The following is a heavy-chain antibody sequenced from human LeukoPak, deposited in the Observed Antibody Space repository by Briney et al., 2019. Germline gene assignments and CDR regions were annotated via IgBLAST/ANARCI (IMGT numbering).Heavy chain of an antibody. CDR1: GFTFSSYS. J-gene: IGHJ4*02. Sequence: GGSLRLSCAASGFTFSSYSMNWVRQAPGKGLEWVSSISSSSSYIYYAGSVKGRFTISRDNAKNSLYLQMNSLRAEDTAVYYCARVPKWLLLRYYFDYWGQGTLVTVSS. CDR3: ARVPKWLLLRYYFDY. CDR2: ISSSSSYI. D-gene: IGHD3-22*01. V-gene: IGHV3-21*01.